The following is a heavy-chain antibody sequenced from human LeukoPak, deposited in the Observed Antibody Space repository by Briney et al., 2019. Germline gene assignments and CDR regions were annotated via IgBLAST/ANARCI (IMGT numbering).Heavy chain of an antibody. CDR3: GSYSGYAQ. J-gene: IGHJ4*02. CDR1: GYTFTGYY. Sequence: GASVKVSCKASGYTFTGYYMHWVRQAPGQGLEWMGWMNPNSGNTGYAQKFQGRVTITRNTSITTAYMELSGLTSEDTAVYYCGSYSGYAQWGQGTLVTVSS. V-gene: IGHV1-8*03. D-gene: IGHD5-12*01. CDR2: MNPNSGNT.